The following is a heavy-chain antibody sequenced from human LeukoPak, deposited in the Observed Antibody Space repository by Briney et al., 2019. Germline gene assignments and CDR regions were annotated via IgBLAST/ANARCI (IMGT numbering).Heavy chain of an antibody. CDR2: IYHSGST. V-gene: IGHV4-30-2*01. Sequence: SETLSLTCAVSGGSISSGGYSWSWIRQPPGKGLEWIGYIYHSGSTYYNPSLKSRVTISVDRSKNQFSLKLSSVTAADTAVYYCARVVTVRGSSWYFPTGYFDYWGQGTLVTVSS. J-gene: IGHJ4*02. D-gene: IGHD6-13*01. CDR3: ARVVTVRGSSWYFPTGYFDY. CDR1: GGSISSGGYS.